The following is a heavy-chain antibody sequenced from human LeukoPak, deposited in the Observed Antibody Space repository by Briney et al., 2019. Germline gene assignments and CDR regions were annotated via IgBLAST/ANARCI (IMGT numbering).Heavy chain of an antibody. J-gene: IGHJ6*03. CDR3: ARDSPVGGYMDV. CDR2: ISGSGGST. V-gene: IGHV3-23*01. Sequence: GGSLRLSCAASGFTFSSYAMSWVRQAPGKGLEWVSAISGSGGSTYYADSVKGRFTLSRDNSKNTLYLQMNSLRAEDTAVYYCARDSPVGGYMDVWGKGTTVTVSS. CDR1: GFTFSSYA. D-gene: IGHD3-16*01.